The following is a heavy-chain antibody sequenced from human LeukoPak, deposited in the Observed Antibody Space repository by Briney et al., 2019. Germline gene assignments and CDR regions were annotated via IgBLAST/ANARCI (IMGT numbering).Heavy chain of an antibody. D-gene: IGHD5-12*01. CDR2: INPNSGGT. Sequence: ASVKVSCKASGYTFTSYGISWVRQAPGQGLEWMGWINPNSGGTNYAQKFQGRVTMTRDTSISTAYMELSRLRSDDTAVYYCARGGGYSGYDSGDYYYYYMDVWGKGTTVTVSS. V-gene: IGHV1-2*02. J-gene: IGHJ6*03. CDR3: ARGGGYSGYDSGDYYYYYMDV. CDR1: GYTFTSYG.